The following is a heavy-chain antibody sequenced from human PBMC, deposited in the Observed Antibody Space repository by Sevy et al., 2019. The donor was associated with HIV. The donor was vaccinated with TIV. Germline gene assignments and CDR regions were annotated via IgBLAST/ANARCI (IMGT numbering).Heavy chain of an antibody. J-gene: IGHJ4*02. V-gene: IGHV4-61*02. CDR1: GGSINSNAYY. Sequence: SETLSLTCTVSGGSINSNAYYWSWIRQPAGKGLEWIGRVYPSGSTDYNPSLKSRVTMSLDTSKNQFYLKLTSMTAADTAVYFCARSPSSGRYLYFDYWGQGTLVTVSS. CDR2: VYPSGST. D-gene: IGHD1-26*01. CDR3: ARSPSSGRYLYFDY.